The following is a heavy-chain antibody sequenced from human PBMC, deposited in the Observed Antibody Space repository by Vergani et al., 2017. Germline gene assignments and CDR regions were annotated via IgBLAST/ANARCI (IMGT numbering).Heavy chain of an antibody. CDR2: VSGSSATP. CDR1: GFSFPGYA. V-gene: IGHV3-23*01. D-gene: IGHD5-12*01. CDR3: TKGSRGYTGYFFDY. J-gene: IGHJ4*02. Sequence: EVQLLESGGGLVQPGGSLRLSCEASGFSFPGYAMSWVRQAPGKGLEWVSSVSGSSATPYYADSVKGRFIISRDNSKNTLHLQMNSLRADDTAVYYCTKGSRGYTGYFFDYWYQGTLATVSS.